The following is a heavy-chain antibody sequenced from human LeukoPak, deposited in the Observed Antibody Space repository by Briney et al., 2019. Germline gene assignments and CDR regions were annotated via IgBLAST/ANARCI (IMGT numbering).Heavy chain of an antibody. CDR3: MSGYGWFDP. CDR2: IRSKANSYAT. V-gene: IGHV3-73*01. J-gene: IGHJ5*02. Sequence: GGSLRLSCAASGFTFSGSVMHWVRQASGKGLEWVGRIRSKANSYATAYAASVKGRFTISRDDSKNTAYLQMNSLKTEDTAVYYCMSGYGWFDPWGQGTLVTVSS. D-gene: IGHD5-12*01. CDR1: GFTFSGSV.